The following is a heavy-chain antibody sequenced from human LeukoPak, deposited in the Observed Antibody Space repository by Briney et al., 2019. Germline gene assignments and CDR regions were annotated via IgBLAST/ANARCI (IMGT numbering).Heavy chain of an antibody. Sequence: ASVKVSCKTSGYSFTNYGISWVRQAPGQGLEGMGWINTYNGNTDYIQKLQGRVTMTTDTSTSTAYMELRSLTSDDTAVYYCARDFLAGIGYGDYWGQGTLVTVSS. J-gene: IGHJ4*02. CDR2: INTYNGNT. D-gene: IGHD6-19*01. CDR1: GYSFTNYG. V-gene: IGHV1-18*01. CDR3: ARDFLAGIGYGDY.